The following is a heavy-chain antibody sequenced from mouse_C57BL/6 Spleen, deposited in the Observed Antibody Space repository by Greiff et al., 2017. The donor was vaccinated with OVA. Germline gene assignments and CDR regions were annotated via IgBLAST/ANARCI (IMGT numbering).Heavy chain of an antibody. J-gene: IGHJ2*01. CDR3: ARGGLRWDYFDY. CDR2: IYPGSGNT. V-gene: IGHV1-76*01. CDR1: GYTFTDYY. D-gene: IGHD1-1*01. Sequence: VKLMESGAELVRPGASVKLSCKASGYTFTDYYINWVKQRPGQGLEWIARIYPGSGNTYYNEKFKGKATLTAEKSSSTAYMQLSSLTSEDSAVYFCARGGLRWDYFDYWGQGTTLTVSS.